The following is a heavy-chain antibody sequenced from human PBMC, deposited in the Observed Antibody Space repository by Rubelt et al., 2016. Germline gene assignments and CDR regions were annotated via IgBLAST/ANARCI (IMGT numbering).Heavy chain of an antibody. J-gene: IGHJ3*02. Sequence: GRVTMTEDTSTDTAYMELSSLRSEDTAVYYCATTLLDAFDIWGQGTMVTVSS. CDR3: ATTLLDAFDI. V-gene: IGHV1-24*01.